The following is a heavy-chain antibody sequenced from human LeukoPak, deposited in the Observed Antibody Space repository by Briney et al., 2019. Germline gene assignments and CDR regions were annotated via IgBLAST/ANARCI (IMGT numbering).Heavy chain of an antibody. CDR3: ARASHKYYDFWSGLGWFDP. J-gene: IGHJ5*02. D-gene: IGHD3-3*01. Sequence: GGSLRLSCAAPGFTFSSYAMSWVRQAPGKGLEWVSYISSSGSTIYYADSVKGRFTISRDNAKNSLYLQMNSLRAEDTAVYYCARASHKYYDFWSGLGWFDPWGQGTLVTVSS. CDR1: GFTFSSYA. V-gene: IGHV3-48*04. CDR2: ISSSGSTI.